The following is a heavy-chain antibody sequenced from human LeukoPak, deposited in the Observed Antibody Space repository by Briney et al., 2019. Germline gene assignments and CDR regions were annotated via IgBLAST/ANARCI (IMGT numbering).Heavy chain of an antibody. Sequence: PSETLSLTCTVSGGSISSYYWSWIRQPPGKGLEWIGYIYHSGSTYYNPSLKSRVTISVDRSKNQFSLKLSSVTAADTAVYYCARGKDYYDSSDPDYWGQGTLVTVSS. CDR3: ARGKDYYDSSDPDY. D-gene: IGHD3-22*01. CDR2: IYHSGST. CDR1: GGSISSYY. J-gene: IGHJ4*02. V-gene: IGHV4-59*12.